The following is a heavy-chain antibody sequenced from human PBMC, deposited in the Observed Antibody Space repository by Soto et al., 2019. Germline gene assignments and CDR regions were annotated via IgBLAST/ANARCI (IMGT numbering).Heavy chain of an antibody. CDR1: GCSCSNYA. D-gene: IGHD4-4*01. V-gene: IGHV3-23*01. CDR2: ISSSGYT. CDR3: AKDLIDYSNSFFDY. J-gene: IGHJ4*02. Sequence: DVQLLESGGGLVQPGGSMRLACATSGCSCSNYAMSWVRQSPGKGREWVAGISSSGYTYYVDSLKGRFTISRDNSKNSLYWQMNSLRAEYTAVYYCAKDLIDYSNSFFDYWGQGTLVTVSS.